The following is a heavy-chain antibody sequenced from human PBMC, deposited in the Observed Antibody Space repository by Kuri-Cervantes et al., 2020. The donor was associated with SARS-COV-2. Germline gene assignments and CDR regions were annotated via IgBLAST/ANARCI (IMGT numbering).Heavy chain of an antibody. J-gene: IGHJ6*02. V-gene: IGHV3-21*01. CDR3: ARDGVGSGWYGNYYNGMDV. D-gene: IGHD6-19*01. CDR1: GFTFDDYA. CDR2: ISSSSSYI. Sequence: GESLKISCAASGFTFDDYAMHWVRQAPGKGLEWVSSISSSSSYIYYADSVKGRFTISRDNAKNSLYLQMNSLRAEDTAVYYCARDGVGSGWYGNYYNGMDVWGQGTMVTVSS.